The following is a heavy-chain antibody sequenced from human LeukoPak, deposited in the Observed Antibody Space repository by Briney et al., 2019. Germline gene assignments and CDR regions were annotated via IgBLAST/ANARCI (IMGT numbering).Heavy chain of an antibody. CDR2: IIPTFGTA. V-gene: IGHV1-69*06. CDR3: AREGSSWYGNYFDY. D-gene: IGHD2-15*01. J-gene: IGHJ4*02. Sequence: GASVKVSCKASGGTFSSYAISWVRQAPGQGLEWMGGIIPTFGTANYAQKFQGRVTITADKSTSTAYMELSSLRSEDTAVYYCAREGSSWYGNYFDYWGQGTLVTVSS. CDR1: GGTFSSYA.